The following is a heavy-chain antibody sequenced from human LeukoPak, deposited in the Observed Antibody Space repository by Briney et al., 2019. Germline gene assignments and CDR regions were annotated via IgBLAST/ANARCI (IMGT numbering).Heavy chain of an antibody. J-gene: IGHJ4*02. Sequence: SETLSLTCTVSGGSISSSSYYWGWIRQPPGKGLEWIGSIYYSGSTYYNPSLKSRVTISVDTSKNQFSLKLSSVTAADTAVYYCARHVGWLRFPSYFDYWGQGTLVTVSS. CDR3: ARHVGWLRFPSYFDY. D-gene: IGHD5-12*01. V-gene: IGHV4-39*01. CDR2: IYYSGST. CDR1: GGSISSSSYY.